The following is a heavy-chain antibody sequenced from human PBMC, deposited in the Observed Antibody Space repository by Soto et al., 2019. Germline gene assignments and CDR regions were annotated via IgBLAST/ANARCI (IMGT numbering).Heavy chain of an antibody. CDR3: ARGGPYQFDY. Sequence: QLQLQESGSGLVKPSQTLSLTCAVSGGSISSGGSSWSWIRQPPGKGLEWIGYIYQSGSTYYNPSLKSRVTISVDRSKNQFSRKLSSVTAADTAVYYCARGGPYQFDYWGQGTLVTVSS. J-gene: IGHJ4*02. CDR2: IYQSGST. CDR1: GGSISSGGSS. V-gene: IGHV4-30-2*01. D-gene: IGHD2-2*01.